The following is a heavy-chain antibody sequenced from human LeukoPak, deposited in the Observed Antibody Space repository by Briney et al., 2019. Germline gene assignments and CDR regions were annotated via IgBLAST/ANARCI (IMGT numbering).Heavy chain of an antibody. V-gene: IGHV3-21*01. CDR3: VRDVGYFNL. CDR1: EFSFPNYA. J-gene: IGHJ2*01. CDR2: ISSSSTYI. Sequence: SGGSLRLSCVGSEFSFPNYAMSWVRQAPGRGLEWVSSISSSSTYIYYADSDSVKGRFTISRDNGKNSVYLQMSDLRAEDTAVYYCVRDVGYFNLWGRGTLVTVSS.